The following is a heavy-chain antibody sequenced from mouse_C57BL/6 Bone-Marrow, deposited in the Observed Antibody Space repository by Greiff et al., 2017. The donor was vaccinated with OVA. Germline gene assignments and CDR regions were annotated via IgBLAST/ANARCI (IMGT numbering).Heavy chain of an antibody. D-gene: IGHD1-1*01. Sequence: VQLQQSGAELVRPWASVKLSCTASGFNIKDDYMHWVKQRPEQGLEWIGWIDPENGDTEYASKFQGKATITADTSSNTAYLQLSSLTSEDTAVYYCTTGTVVARGYFDVWGTATTVTVSS. CDR1: GFNIKDDY. V-gene: IGHV14-4*01. J-gene: IGHJ1*03. CDR3: TTGTVVARGYFDV. CDR2: IDPENGDT.